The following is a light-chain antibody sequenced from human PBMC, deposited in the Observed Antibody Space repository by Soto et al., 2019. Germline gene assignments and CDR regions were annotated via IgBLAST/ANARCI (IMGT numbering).Light chain of an antibody. CDR2: ADN. CDR3: QSYDTSLSGVI. J-gene: IGLJ2*01. V-gene: IGLV1-40*01. Sequence: QSVLTQTPSVSGAPGQKITMSCTGSSSNIGAGYDVHWYQQVPGAAPRLLIYADNNRPSGVPDRCSASKSGTSASLAITGLQGEDEANYYCQSYDTSLSGVIFGAGTKLTVL. CDR1: SSNIGAGYD.